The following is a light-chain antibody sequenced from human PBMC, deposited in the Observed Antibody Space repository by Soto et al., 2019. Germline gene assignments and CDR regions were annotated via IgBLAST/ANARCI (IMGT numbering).Light chain of an antibody. CDR2: DVS. V-gene: IGLV2-14*01. Sequence: HSALTQPASVSGSPGQSITISCTGTNSDVGGYNYVSWYQQYPGKAPKVMIYDVSNRPSGVSNRFSGSKSGNTASLTIFGLQAEDEADYYCSSYTASSTYVFGTGTKVTVL. CDR3: SSYTASSTYV. J-gene: IGLJ1*01. CDR1: NSDVGGYNY.